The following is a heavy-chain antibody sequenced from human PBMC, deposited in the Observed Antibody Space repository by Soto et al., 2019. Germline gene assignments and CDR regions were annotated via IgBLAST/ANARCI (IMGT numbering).Heavy chain of an antibody. CDR1: GFIFKMYW. V-gene: IGHV3-74*01. CDR3: TRGPRPISTGTGAY. CDR2: IYNDGTYS. Sequence: GGSLRLSCAASGFIFKMYWMHWVRQSPGKGLVWISRIYNDGTYSDYADSVRGRFIISRDNVNDTLYLQMNNLRAEDSGLYYCTRGPRPISTGTGAYWGQGTQVTVSS. D-gene: IGHD3-10*01. J-gene: IGHJ4*02.